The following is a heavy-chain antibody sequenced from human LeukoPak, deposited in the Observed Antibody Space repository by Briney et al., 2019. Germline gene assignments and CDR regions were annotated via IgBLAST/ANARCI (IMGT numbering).Heavy chain of an antibody. D-gene: IGHD3-10*01. CDR1: GFTVSSYA. V-gene: IGHV3-23*01. CDR2: SSGSGGST. Sequence: PRGSLRLTCAASGFTVSSYAMNWVRQAPRQGLELVSVSSGSGGSTYYADSVKGRFTISRDKSKHTLYLQMNSLSAEDTALYYCAKGSGILWFGETPDYCGQGILVTVSS. CDR3: AKGSGILWFGETPDY. J-gene: IGHJ4*02.